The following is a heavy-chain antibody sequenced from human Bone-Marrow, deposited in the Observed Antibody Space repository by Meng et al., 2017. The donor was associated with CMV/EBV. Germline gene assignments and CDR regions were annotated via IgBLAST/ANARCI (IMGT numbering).Heavy chain of an antibody. D-gene: IGHD2-2*01. CDR3: ARDVEDCSSTSCYVAWFDP. CDR2: IIPILGIA. V-gene: IGHV1-69*04. J-gene: IGHJ5*02. CDR1: GYTFTGYY. Sequence: SVKVSCKASGYTFTGYYMHWVRQAPGQGLEWMGRIIPILGIANYAQKFQGRVTITADKSTSTAYMELSSLRSEDTAVYYCARDVEDCSSTSCYVAWFDPWGQGTLVTVSS.